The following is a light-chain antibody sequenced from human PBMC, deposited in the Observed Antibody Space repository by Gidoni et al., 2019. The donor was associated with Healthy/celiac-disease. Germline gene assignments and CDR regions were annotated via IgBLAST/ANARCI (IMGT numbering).Light chain of an antibody. CDR1: PGISNY. V-gene: IGKV1-27*01. CDR2: AAS. CDR3: QNHKRT. Sequence: DIQMTQSPSSLSASVGDRVTITCRASPGISNYLAWYQQKPGKVPKLLIYAASTLQSGVPSRFSGSGSGTDFTLTISSLQTEDVATYDCQNHKRTFGQGTKVEIK. J-gene: IGKJ1*01.